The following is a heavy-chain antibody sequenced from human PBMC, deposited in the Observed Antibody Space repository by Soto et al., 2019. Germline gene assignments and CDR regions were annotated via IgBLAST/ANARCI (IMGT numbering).Heavy chain of an antibody. CDR1: GYTFTSYY. D-gene: IGHD6-25*01. V-gene: IGHV1-46*03. CDR2: VNPTGGST. Sequence: ASVKGSCQASGYTFTSYYINCVRQAPGQGLEWMAIVNPTGGSTNYAQKFQGRVTVTFDTSTSTVFMELNSLRYEDTAVYYCARHLAAGDSWGQGTLVTVSS. CDR3: ARHLAAGDS. J-gene: IGHJ4*02.